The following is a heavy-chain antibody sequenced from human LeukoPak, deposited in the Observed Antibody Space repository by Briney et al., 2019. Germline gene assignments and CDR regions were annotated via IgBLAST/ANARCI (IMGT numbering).Heavy chain of an antibody. V-gene: IGHV4-34*01. Sequence: SETLSLTCAVYGGSFSGYYWSWIRQPPGKGLEWIGEINHSGSTYYNPSLKSRVTISVDTSKNQFSLKLSSVTAADTAVYYCARPRSSYYDSSGYYTWVYFDYWGQGTLVTVSS. CDR1: GGSFSGYY. CDR2: INHSGST. CDR3: ARPRSSYYDSSGYYTWVYFDY. D-gene: IGHD3-22*01. J-gene: IGHJ4*02.